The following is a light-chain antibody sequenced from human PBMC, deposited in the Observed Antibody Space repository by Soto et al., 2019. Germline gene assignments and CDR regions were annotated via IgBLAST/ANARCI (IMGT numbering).Light chain of an antibody. Sequence: IQMTQSPSTLSASVGDRVTITCRASQSISSWLAWYQQKPGKAPMLLIYDASSLESGVPSRFSGSGSGTEFTLTISSLQPDDFATYYCQQYNSYTWTFGQGTKGEIK. V-gene: IGKV1-5*01. CDR1: QSISSW. CDR3: QQYNSYTWT. CDR2: DAS. J-gene: IGKJ1*01.